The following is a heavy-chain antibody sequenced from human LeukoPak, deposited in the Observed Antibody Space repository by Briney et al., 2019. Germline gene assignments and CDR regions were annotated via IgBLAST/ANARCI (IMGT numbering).Heavy chain of an antibody. J-gene: IGHJ4*02. V-gene: IGHV3-30*18. Sequence: PGGSLRLSCAASGFTFSSYGMHWVRQAPGKGLEWVAVISYDGSNKYYADSVKGRFTISRDNSKNTLYLQMNSLRAEDTAVYYCAKGESQYYDILVGLDYWGQGTLVTVSS. CDR3: AKGESQYYDILVGLDY. CDR1: GFTFSSYG. D-gene: IGHD3-9*01. CDR2: ISYDGSNK.